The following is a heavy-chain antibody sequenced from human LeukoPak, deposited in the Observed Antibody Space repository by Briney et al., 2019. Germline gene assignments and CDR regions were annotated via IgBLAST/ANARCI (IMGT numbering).Heavy chain of an antibody. CDR1: GFTFSSYS. Sequence: GGSLRLSCAASGFTFSSYSMNWVRQAPGKGLEWVSYISSSGNTKHYADSVKGRFTISRDNAENSLYLQMNSLRAEDTALYYCAKVRSNYHWFAPWGQGTLVTVSS. CDR2: ISSSGNTK. V-gene: IGHV3-48*04. CDR3: AKVRSNYHWFAP. D-gene: IGHD1-26*01. J-gene: IGHJ5*02.